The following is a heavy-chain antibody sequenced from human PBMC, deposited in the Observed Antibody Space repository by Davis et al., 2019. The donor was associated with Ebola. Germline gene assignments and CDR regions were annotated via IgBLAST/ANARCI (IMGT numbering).Heavy chain of an antibody. J-gene: IGHJ4*02. V-gene: IGHV3-7*01. CDR2: IKQAGSEK. Sequence: GGFLRPPCAAFGSTFSSYWRSWARKAQGKGLEWVANIKQAGSEKYYVDAVKGRFTISRDNAKNSLYLKMDSLRAEDTAVYYCARERWLRGYYFDYRGQGTLVTVSS. CDR3: ARERWLRGYYFDY. CDR1: GSTFSSYW. D-gene: IGHD5-12*01.